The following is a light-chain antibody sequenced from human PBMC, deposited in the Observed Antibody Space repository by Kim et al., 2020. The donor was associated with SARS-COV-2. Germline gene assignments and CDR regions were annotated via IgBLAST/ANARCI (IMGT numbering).Light chain of an antibody. CDR1: KLGEKY. CDR3: QTWDSSTADVV. J-gene: IGLJ2*01. V-gene: IGLV3-1*01. CDR2: QGS. Sequence: SYELTQPPSVSVSPGQTASITCSGDKLGEKYACWYQQKPGQSPVLVIYQGSKRPAGIPERFSGSNSGNTATLTISGTQAMDEVHYYCQTWDSSTADVVFGGGTQLTV.